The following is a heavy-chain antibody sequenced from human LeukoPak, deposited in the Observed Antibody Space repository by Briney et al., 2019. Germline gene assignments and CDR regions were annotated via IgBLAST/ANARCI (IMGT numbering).Heavy chain of an antibody. J-gene: IGHJ4*02. CDR3: ARDRYYYDSSAYQPFDY. V-gene: IGHV4-4*07. CDR2: IYTSGST. Sequence: SETLSLTCTISGGSISSYYWSWIRQPAGKGLEWIGRIYTSGSTNYHPSLKSRVTMSVDTSKNQFSLKLSSVTAADTAVYYCARDRYYYDSSAYQPFDYWGQGTLVTVSS. CDR1: GGSISSYY. D-gene: IGHD3-22*01.